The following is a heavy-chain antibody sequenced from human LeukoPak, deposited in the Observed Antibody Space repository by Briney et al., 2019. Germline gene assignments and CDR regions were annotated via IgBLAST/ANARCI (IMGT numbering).Heavy chain of an antibody. D-gene: IGHD6-13*01. CDR3: ARRTSSSWHPYYYYYYMDV. CDR1: GYTFTCYY. CDR2: ISAYNGNT. J-gene: IGHJ6*03. Sequence: ASVKVSCKASGYTFTCYYMHWVRPAPGQGLGWMGWISAYNGNTNYAQKLQGRVTMTTDTSTSTSYMELRRLRSEDTAVYYCARRTSSSWHPYYYYYYMDVWGKGTTVTVSS. V-gene: IGHV1-18*04.